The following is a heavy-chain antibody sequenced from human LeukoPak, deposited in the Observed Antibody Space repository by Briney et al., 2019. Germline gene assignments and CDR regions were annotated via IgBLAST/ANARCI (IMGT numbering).Heavy chain of an antibody. CDR1: GDSVSSNTAT. CDR2: TYYRSRWYN. J-gene: IGHJ6*03. D-gene: IGHD6-13*01. Sequence: SQTLSLTCAISGDSVSSNTATWNWIRQSPSRGIEWLGRTYYRSRWYNDYALSVKSRITINPDTSKNQFSLQLNSLTPEDTAVYYCTRPRLYIAAARNYYYMDVWGKGTAVTVSS. V-gene: IGHV6-1*01. CDR3: TRPRLYIAAARNYYYMDV.